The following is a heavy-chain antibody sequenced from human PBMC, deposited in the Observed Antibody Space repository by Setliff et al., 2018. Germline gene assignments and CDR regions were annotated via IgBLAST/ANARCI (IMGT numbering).Heavy chain of an antibody. V-gene: IGHV1-8*02. CDR2: MNPNSGRT. CDR1: GYTFTAYD. Sequence: ASVKVSCKASGYTFTAYDIVWVRQATGQGLEWMGWMNPNSGRTGYPQKFQGRVTMTRNTSISTAYMELSSLRSEDTAVYFCARGALVLQFLEWLPRFYYMDVWGKGTTGTV. J-gene: IGHJ6*03. D-gene: IGHD3-3*01. CDR3: ARGALVLQFLEWLPRFYYMDV.